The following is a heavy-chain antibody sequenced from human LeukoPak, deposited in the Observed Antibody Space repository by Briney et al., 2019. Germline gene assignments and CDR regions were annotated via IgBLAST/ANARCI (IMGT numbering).Heavy chain of an antibody. CDR3: ARGSNYYDSSGYSF. CDR2: ISAYNGNT. D-gene: IGHD3-22*01. Sequence: ASVKVSCKASGYTFTSYYMHWVRQAPGQGLEWMGWISAYNGNTNYAQKLQGRVTMTTDTSTSTAYMELRSLRSDDTAVYYCARGSNYYDSSGYSFWGQGTLVTVSS. CDR1: GYTFTSYY. J-gene: IGHJ4*02. V-gene: IGHV1-18*04.